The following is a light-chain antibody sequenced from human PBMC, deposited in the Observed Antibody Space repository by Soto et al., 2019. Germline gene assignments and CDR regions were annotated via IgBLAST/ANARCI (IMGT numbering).Light chain of an antibody. CDR3: QKYYSTQWT. J-gene: IGKJ1*01. Sequence: DXVMTQAPDSVALSLGESATIECNSSQSVLYSSNNKNYLAWYQQKLGQPPKLLIRWASTRESGVQDRFSGSGSGKDFTITISSMQDEDVEVYYCQKYYSTQWT. CDR2: WAS. V-gene: IGKV4-1*01. CDR1: QSVLYSSNNKNY.